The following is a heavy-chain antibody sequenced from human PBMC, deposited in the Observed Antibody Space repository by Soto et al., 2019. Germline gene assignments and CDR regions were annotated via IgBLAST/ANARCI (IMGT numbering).Heavy chain of an antibody. CDR1: GFTFSSYA. CDR3: ARWNQDGYNSETKHYYYGMDV. D-gene: IGHD5-12*01. Sequence: GGSLRLSCAASGFTFSSYAMHWVRQAPGKGLEWVAVISYDGSNKYYADSVKGRFTISRDNSKNTLYLQMNSLRAEDTAVYYCARWNQDGYNSETKHYYYGMDVWGQGTTVTVSS. V-gene: IGHV3-30-3*01. J-gene: IGHJ6*02. CDR2: ISYDGSNK.